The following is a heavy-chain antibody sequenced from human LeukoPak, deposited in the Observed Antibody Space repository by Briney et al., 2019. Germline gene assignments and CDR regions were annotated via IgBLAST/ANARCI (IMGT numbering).Heavy chain of an antibody. V-gene: IGHV3-23*01. J-gene: IGHJ4*02. CDR3: AREIRGYSYFDY. D-gene: IGHD1-26*01. CDR1: GFTFSSYA. CDR2: ISGSGGST. Sequence: GVLRLSCAASGFTFSSYAMSWVRQAPGKGLEWVSAISGSGGSTYYADSVKGRFTISRDNAKNSLYLQMNSLRAEDTAVYYCAREIRGYSYFDYWGQGTLVTVSS.